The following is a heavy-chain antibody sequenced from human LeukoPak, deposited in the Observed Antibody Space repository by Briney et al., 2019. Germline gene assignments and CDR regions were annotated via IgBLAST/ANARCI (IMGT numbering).Heavy chain of an antibody. CDR3: ARGTGTPEYYYYYYMDV. V-gene: IGHV4-39*01. J-gene: IGHJ6*03. Sequence: SETLSLTCTVSGGSISSSSYYWGWIRQPPGKGLEWIGSIYYSGSTYYNPSLKSRVTISVDTSKNQFSLKLSSVTAADTAVYYCARGTGTPEYYYYYYMDVWGKGTTVTVSS. CDR2: IYYSGST. D-gene: IGHD1-1*01. CDR1: GGSISSSSYY.